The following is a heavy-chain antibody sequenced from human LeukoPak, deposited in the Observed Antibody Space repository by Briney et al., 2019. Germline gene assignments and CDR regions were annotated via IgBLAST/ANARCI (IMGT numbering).Heavy chain of an antibody. D-gene: IGHD2-21*02. CDR1: GFTVSSKY. Sequence: GGSLRLSCAASGFTVSSKYMSWVRQAPGKGLEWVSVIYSGGNTYYADSVKGRFTISRDNSKNTLYLQMNSLRAEDTAVYYCASERTLDCGGDCYTDYWGQGTLVTVSS. CDR3: ASERTLDCGGDCYTDY. J-gene: IGHJ4*02. V-gene: IGHV3-66*01. CDR2: IYSGGNT.